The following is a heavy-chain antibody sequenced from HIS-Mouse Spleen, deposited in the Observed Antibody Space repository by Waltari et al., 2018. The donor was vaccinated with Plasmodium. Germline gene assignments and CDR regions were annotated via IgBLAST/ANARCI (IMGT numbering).Heavy chain of an antibody. CDR1: GYTFTGYY. CDR2: INPNSGGT. Sequence: QVQLVQSGAEVKTPGASVKVSCKASGYTFTGYYMHWLQQAPGQGLEWMGWINPNSGGTNYAQKFQGRVTMTRDTSISTAYMELSRLRSDDTAVYYCARDLAAAGHFDYWGQGTLVTVSS. CDR3: ARDLAAAGHFDY. D-gene: IGHD6-13*01. J-gene: IGHJ4*02. V-gene: IGHV1-2*02.